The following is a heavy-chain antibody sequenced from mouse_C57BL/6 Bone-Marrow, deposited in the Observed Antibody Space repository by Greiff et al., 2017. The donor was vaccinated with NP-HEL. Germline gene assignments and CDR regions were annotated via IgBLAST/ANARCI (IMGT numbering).Heavy chain of an antibody. V-gene: IGHV14-4*01. CDR3: TTGGTMVTTGFDY. D-gene: IGHD2-2*01. CDR1: GFNIKDDY. CDR2: IDPENGDT. Sequence: VQLQQSGAELVRPGASVKLSCTASGFNIKDDYMHWVKQRPEQGLEWIGWIDPENGDTEYASQFQGKATITADTSSNTAYLQLSSLTSEDTAVYYCTTGGTMVTTGFDYWGQGTTLTVSS. J-gene: IGHJ2*01.